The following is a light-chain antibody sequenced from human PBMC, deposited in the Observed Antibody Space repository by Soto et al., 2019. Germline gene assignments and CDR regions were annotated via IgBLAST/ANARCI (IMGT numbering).Light chain of an antibody. CDR3: QQSFGTPRT. V-gene: IGKV1-39*01. J-gene: IGKJ3*01. CDR1: QSISSY. CDR2: AAS. Sequence: DIQMTQSPSSLSASVGDRVTITCRASQSISSYLNWYQQKPGKAPKLLIHAASSLQSGVASRFSGRGSGTDFSLIISSLQPEDFATYFCQQSFGTPRTFGPGTKVDIK.